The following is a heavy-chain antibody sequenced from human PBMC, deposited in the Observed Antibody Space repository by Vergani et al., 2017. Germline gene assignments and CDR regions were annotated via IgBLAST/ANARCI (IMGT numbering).Heavy chain of an antibody. Sequence: QVQLQESGPGLVKPSETLSLTCTVSGGSISSYYWSWIRQPAGKGLEWIGRIYTSGSTNYNPSLKSRVTISVDTSKNQFSLKLSSVTAADTAVYYCARGRRVMGPRGWFDPWGQGTLVTVSS. CDR3: ARGRRVMGPRGWFDP. V-gene: IGHV4-4*07. J-gene: IGHJ5*02. CDR2: IYTSGST. D-gene: IGHD3-16*01. CDR1: GGSISSYY.